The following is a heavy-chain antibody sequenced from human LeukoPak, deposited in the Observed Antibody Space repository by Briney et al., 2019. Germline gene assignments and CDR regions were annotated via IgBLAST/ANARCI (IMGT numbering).Heavy chain of an antibody. CDR3: ARGRYSSSWYFGY. CDR2: INHSGST. D-gene: IGHD6-13*01. V-gene: IGHV4-34*01. Sequence: PSETLSLTCAVYGGSFSGYYWSWIRQPPGKGLEWIGEINHSGSTNYNPSLKSRVTISVDTSENQFSLKLSSVTAADTAVYYCARGRYSSSWYFGYWGQGTLVTVSS. J-gene: IGHJ4*02. CDR1: GGSFSGYY.